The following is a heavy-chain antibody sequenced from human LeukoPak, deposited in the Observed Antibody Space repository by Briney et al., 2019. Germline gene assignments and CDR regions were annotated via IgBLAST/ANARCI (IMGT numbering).Heavy chain of an antibody. CDR2: IYYSGST. V-gene: IGHV4-31*03. D-gene: IGHD6-6*01. Sequence: SQTLSLTCTVSGGSISSGGYYWSWIRQHPGKGLEWIGYIYYSGSTYYNPSLKSRVTISVDTSKNQFSLKLSSVTAADTAVYLCARALVGGDSRSFRRGGNWFDPWGQGTLVTVSP. CDR3: ARALVGGDSRSFRRGGNWFDP. CDR1: GGSISSGGYY. J-gene: IGHJ5*02.